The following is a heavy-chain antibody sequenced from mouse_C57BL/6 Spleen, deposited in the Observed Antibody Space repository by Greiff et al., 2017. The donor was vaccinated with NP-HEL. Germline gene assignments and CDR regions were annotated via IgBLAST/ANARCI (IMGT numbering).Heavy chain of an antibody. Sequence: EVKLMESGGGLVQPGESLKLSCESNEYEFPSHDMSWVRKTPEKRLELVAAINSDGGSTYYPDTMERRFIISRDNTKKTLYLQMSRLRSEDTALYYCARQGKLGWFAYWGQGTLVTVSA. CDR1: EYEFPSHD. CDR3: ARQGKLGWFAY. CDR2: INSDGGST. J-gene: IGHJ3*01. D-gene: IGHD4-1*01. V-gene: IGHV5-2*01.